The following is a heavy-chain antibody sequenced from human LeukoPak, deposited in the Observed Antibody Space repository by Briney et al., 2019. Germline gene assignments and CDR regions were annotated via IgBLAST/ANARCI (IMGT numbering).Heavy chain of an antibody. D-gene: IGHD3-10*02. V-gene: IGHV3-11*01. CDR1: GFTFSDYY. CDR2: ISSSGTTI. Sequence: PGGSLRLSCAASGFTFSDYYMSWIRQAPGKGLEWVSYISSSGTTIYYADSVKGRFTISRDNAKNSLYLQMNSLRAEDTAVYYCARLSAYVGWYFDYWGQGTLVTVSS. J-gene: IGHJ4*02. CDR3: ARLSAYVGWYFDY.